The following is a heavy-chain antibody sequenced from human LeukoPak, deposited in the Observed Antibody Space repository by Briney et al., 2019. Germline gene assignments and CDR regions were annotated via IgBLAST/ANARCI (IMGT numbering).Heavy chain of an antibody. Sequence: GGSLRHSCESSGFTFINYAMGSVRQAPGKGLEWVSAITRGGDYTYYADSVKGRFTISRDNTKNTLYLQMNSLRAEDTALYYGAKGDHYDTTDLDGWGQGTTVTVSS. CDR2: ITRGGDYT. CDR3: AKGDHYDTTDLDG. CDR1: GFTFINYA. J-gene: IGHJ6*02. D-gene: IGHD3-22*01. V-gene: IGHV3-23*01.